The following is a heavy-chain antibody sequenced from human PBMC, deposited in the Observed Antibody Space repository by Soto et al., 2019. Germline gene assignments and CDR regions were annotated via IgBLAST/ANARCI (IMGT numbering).Heavy chain of an antibody. V-gene: IGHV4-59*01. D-gene: IGHD5-12*01. Sequence: SETLSLTCTVSGGSISSYYWSWIRQPPGKGLEWIGYIYYSGSTNYNPSLKSRVTISVDTSKNQFSLKLSSVTAADTAVYYCAIGSDSGYGYWFDPWGQGTLVTVSS. CDR2: IYYSGST. J-gene: IGHJ5*02. CDR1: GGSISSYY. CDR3: AIGSDSGYGYWFDP.